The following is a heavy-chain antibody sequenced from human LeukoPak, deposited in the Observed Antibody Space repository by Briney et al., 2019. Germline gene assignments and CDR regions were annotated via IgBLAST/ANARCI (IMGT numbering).Heavy chain of an antibody. CDR2: ISYDGSNK. Sequence: PGGSLRLSCAASGFTFSSYGMHWVRQAPGKGLEWVAVISYDGSNKYYADSVKGRFTISRDNSKNTLYLQMNSLRAEDTAVYYCAKSRYSDGYYYGMDVWGQGATVTVSS. D-gene: IGHD2-15*01. V-gene: IGHV3-30*18. J-gene: IGHJ6*02. CDR1: GFTFSSYG. CDR3: AKSRYSDGYYYGMDV.